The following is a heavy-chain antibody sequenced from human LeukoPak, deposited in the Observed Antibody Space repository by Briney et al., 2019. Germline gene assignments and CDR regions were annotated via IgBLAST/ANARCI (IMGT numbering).Heavy chain of an antibody. D-gene: IGHD1-1*01. CDR1: GFTFSSYA. J-gene: IGHJ4*02. CDR2: ISYDGSNK. CDR3: ARAPTNWRVWYYFDY. Sequence: GGSLRLSCAASGFTFSSYAMHWVRQAPGKGLEWVAVISYDGSNKYYADSVKGRFTISRDNSKDTLYLQMNSLRAEDTAVYYCARAPTNWRVWYYFDYWGQGTLVTVSS. V-gene: IGHV3-30-3*01.